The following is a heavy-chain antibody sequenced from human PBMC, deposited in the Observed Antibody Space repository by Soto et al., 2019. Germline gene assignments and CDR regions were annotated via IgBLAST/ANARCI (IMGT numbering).Heavy chain of an antibody. V-gene: IGHV1-69*13. CDR1: GGTFSSYA. CDR2: IIPIFGTA. Sequence: SEKVSCKASGGTFSSYAISWVRQAPGQGLEWMGGIIPIFGTANYAQKFQGRVTITADESTSTAYMELSSLRSEDTAVYYCARGGDGYNVTPLAPVDYWGQGTLVTVSS. J-gene: IGHJ4*02. D-gene: IGHD5-12*01. CDR3: ARGGDGYNVTPLAPVDY.